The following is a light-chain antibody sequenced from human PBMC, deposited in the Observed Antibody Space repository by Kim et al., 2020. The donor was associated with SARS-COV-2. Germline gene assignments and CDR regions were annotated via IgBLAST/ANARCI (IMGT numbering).Light chain of an antibody. J-gene: IGLJ3*02. CDR2: QDN. CDR1: KCGDKS. Sequence: VSPGKTARHTSSGDKCGDKSPCWYHQKPGQSPVLVICQDNKRPSGIPERFSGSNSGNTATLTICGTQAMDEADYYCQAWDSTTAWVFGGGTQLTVL. CDR3: QAWDSTTAWV. V-gene: IGLV3-1*01.